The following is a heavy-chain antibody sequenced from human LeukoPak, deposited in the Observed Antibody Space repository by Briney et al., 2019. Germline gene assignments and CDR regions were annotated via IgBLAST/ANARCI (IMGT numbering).Heavy chain of an antibody. J-gene: IGHJ4*02. V-gene: IGHV4-30-4*07. CDR2: IYHSGAA. CDR3: VRGVGGEYFYFDR. CDR1: GDAISRAGHS. Sequence: DPSETLCITCGYSGDAISRAGHSLRWIRLPPATGLEWVGYIYHSGAAYHNPSLKSRLALSVDTSNNQFSLRLRSVTAADTAVYYCVRGVGGEYFYFDRWGQGALVTVSA. D-gene: IGHD1-26*01.